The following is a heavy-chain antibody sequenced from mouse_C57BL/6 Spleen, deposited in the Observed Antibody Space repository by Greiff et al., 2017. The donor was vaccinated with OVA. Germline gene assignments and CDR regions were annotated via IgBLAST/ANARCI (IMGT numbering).Heavy chain of an antibody. Sequence: VQLQQSGPALVKPGASVKIPCKASGYTFTDYNMDWVKQSHGKSLEWIGDINPNNGGTIYNQKFKGKATLTVDKSSSTAYMELRSLTSEDTAVYYCARREDYYGSSYPSYWYFDVWGTGTTVTVSS. V-gene: IGHV1-18*01. CDR1: GYTFTDYN. J-gene: IGHJ1*03. CDR3: ARREDYYGSSYPSYWYFDV. CDR2: INPNNGGT. D-gene: IGHD1-1*01.